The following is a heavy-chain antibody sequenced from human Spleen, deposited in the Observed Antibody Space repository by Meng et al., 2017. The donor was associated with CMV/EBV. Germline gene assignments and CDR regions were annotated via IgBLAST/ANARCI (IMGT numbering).Heavy chain of an antibody. CDR3: ARGIGSSNFDY. J-gene: IGHJ4*02. CDR2: INHSGST. V-gene: IGHV4-34*01. D-gene: IGHD1-26*01. CDR1: GFTVSSNY. Sequence: GSLRLSCAASGFTVSSNYMSWVRQAPGKGLEWIGEINHSGSTNYNPSLKSRVTISVDTSKNQFSLKLSSVTAADTAVYYCARGIGSSNFDYWGQGTLVTVSS.